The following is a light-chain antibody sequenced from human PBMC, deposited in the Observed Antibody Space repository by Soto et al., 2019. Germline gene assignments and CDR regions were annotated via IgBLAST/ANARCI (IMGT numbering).Light chain of an antibody. Sequence: EVVLTQSPATLSLSPGERATLSCTASQSVSNYLAWYQQKPGQAPRLLIYDASNRATGIPARFSGSGSGTDFTLTISSLEPEDFALYYCQQHSNSPVTFRQGTRLEIK. CDR2: DAS. J-gene: IGKJ5*01. V-gene: IGKV3-11*01. CDR1: QSVSNY. CDR3: QQHSNSPVT.